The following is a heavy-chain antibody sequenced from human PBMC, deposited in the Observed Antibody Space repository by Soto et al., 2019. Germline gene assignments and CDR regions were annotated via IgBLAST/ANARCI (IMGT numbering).Heavy chain of an antibody. V-gene: IGHV4-30-4*01. CDR3: AREYVAADPFDY. CDR1: GGSISSGDYY. Sequence: SETLSLTCTVSGGSISSGDYYWSWIRQPPGKGLEWIGYIYYSGSTYYNPSLKSRVTISVDTSKNQFSLKLSSVTAADTAVYYCAREYVAADPFDYWGQGTLVTVSS. D-gene: IGHD6-25*01. CDR2: IYYSGST. J-gene: IGHJ4*02.